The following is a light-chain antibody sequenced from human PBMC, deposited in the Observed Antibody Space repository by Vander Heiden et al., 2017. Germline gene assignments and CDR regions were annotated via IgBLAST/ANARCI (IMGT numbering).Light chain of an antibody. V-gene: IGKV4-1*01. CDR1: QSVLYSSNNKNY. CDR2: WAS. Sequence: DIVITQSPDSLAVPLGERATINCKSSQSVLYSSNNKNYLAWYQQKPGQPPKLLIYWASTRESGVPDRFSGSGSGTDFTLTISSLQAEDVAVYYCQQYYSTPWTFGQGTKVESK. CDR3: QQYYSTPWT. J-gene: IGKJ1*01.